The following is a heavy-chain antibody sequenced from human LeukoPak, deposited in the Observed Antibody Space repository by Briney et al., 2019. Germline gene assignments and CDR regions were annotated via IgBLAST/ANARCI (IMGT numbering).Heavy chain of an antibody. CDR2: IYYSGST. CDR1: GGSISSYY. Sequence: SETLSLTCTVSGGSISSYYWSWIRQPPGKELEWIGYIYYSGSTNYNPSLKGRVTISVDTSKNQFSLKLSSVTAADTAVYFCARDPGDSRGYLTGSFDYWGQGTLVTVSS. D-gene: IGHD3-22*01. V-gene: IGHV4-59*01. CDR3: ARDPGDSRGYLTGSFDY. J-gene: IGHJ4*02.